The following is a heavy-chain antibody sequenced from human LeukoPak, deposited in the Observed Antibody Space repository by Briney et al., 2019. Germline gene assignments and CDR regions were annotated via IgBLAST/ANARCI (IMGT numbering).Heavy chain of an antibody. Sequence: GGSLRLSCAASGFTFSNYWMTWVRQAPGKGLEWVANIHPNGGDQYYVDSVKGRFTISRDNAKNSLYLQMSSLTAEDTAVYFCASQPSAVAGNYWGQGTLVTVSS. CDR3: ASQPSAVAGNY. CDR1: GFTFSNYW. D-gene: IGHD6-19*01. V-gene: IGHV3-7*02. J-gene: IGHJ4*02. CDR2: IHPNGGDQ.